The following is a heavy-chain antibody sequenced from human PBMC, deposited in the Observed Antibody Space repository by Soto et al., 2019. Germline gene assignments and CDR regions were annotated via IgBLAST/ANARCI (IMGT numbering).Heavy chain of an antibody. CDR2: ISSSSSYI. V-gene: IGHV3-21*01. J-gene: IGHJ6*02. CDR1: GFTFSSYS. Sequence: GGSLRLSCAASGFTFSSYSMNWVRQAPGRGLEWVSSISSSSSYIYYADSVKGRFTISRDNAKNSLYLQMNSLRAEDTAVYYCARGGRYCSGGSCYPYGMDVWGQGTTVTVSS. CDR3: ARGGRYCSGGSCYPYGMDV. D-gene: IGHD2-15*01.